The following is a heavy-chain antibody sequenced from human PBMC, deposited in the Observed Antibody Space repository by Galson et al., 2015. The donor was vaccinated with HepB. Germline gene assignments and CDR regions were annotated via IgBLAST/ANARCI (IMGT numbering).Heavy chain of an antibody. CDR1: GDSVSSTYAA. CDR3: ARSFYSSGWENYFDY. V-gene: IGHV6-1*01. CDR2: TYYRAKWYN. Sequence: CAISGDSVSSTYAAWNWIRQSPSRGLEWLGRTYYRAKWYNDYASSVKSRITINPDTSSNQFSLHLNSVTPEDTAVYYCARSFYSSGWENYFDYWGQGALVTVSS. D-gene: IGHD6-19*01. J-gene: IGHJ4*02.